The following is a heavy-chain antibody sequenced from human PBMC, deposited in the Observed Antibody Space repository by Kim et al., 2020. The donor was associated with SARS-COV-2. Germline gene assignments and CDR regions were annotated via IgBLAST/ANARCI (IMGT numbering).Heavy chain of an antibody. CDR2: LYYSGST. D-gene: IGHD5-12*01. Sequence: SETLSLTCTVSGGSISSSSYYWGWIRQPPGKGLEWIGSLYYSGSTYYNPSLKSRVTISVDTSKNQFSLRLSSVTATDTAVYYCARGVDIVARNWGQGTLV. CDR1: GGSISSSSYY. J-gene: IGHJ4*02. V-gene: IGHV4-39*01. CDR3: ARGVDIVARN.